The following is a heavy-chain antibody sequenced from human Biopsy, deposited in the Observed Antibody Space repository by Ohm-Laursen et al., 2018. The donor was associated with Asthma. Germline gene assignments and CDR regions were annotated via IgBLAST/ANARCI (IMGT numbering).Heavy chain of an antibody. CDR2: ISKDASTQ. D-gene: IGHD1-1*01. CDR1: GFSFSNFA. CDR3: VRDGTDDAFDI. J-gene: IGHJ3*02. Sequence: SLRLSCSASGFSFSNFAIHWVRQGPGKGLERVGVISKDASTQDYADSVKGRFTMARDNSKNTLELQMNSLREEDTAVYYCVRDGTDDAFDIWGQGTTVIVSS. V-gene: IGHV3-30*01.